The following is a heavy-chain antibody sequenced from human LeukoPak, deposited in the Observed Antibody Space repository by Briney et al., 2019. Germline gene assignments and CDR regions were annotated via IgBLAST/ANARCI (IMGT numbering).Heavy chain of an antibody. J-gene: IGHJ4*02. CDR2: IYYSGST. D-gene: IGHD3-22*01. CDR1: GGSISSSSYY. V-gene: IGHV4-39*07. Sequence: TSETLSLTCTVCGGSISSSSYYWGWIRQPPGKGLEWIGSIYYSGSTYYNPSLKSRVTISVDTSKNQFYLKLSSVAAAATALYYCARDLRGSSGYFDYWGQGTLVTVSS. CDR3: ARDLRGSSGYFDY.